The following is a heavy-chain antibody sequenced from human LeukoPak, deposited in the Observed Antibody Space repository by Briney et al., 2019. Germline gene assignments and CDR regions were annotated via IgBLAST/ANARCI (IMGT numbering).Heavy chain of an antibody. Sequence: SETLSLTCTVSGGSISSYYWSWIWQPPGKGLEWIGYIYYSGSTNYNPSLKSRVTISVDTSKNQFSLKLSSVTAADTAVYYCARGGRGGYTFDYWGQGTLVTVSS. J-gene: IGHJ4*02. V-gene: IGHV4-59*01. D-gene: IGHD5-12*01. CDR3: ARGGRGGYTFDY. CDR1: GGSISSYY. CDR2: IYYSGST.